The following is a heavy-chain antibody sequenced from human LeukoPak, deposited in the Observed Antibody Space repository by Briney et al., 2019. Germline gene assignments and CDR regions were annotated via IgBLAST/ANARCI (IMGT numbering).Heavy chain of an antibody. J-gene: IGHJ4*02. Sequence: RSLRLSCTASGFTFGDYAMSWVRQAPGKGLEWVGFIRSKAYGGTTEYAASVKGRFTISRDDSKSIAYLQMISLKTEDTAVYYCTRIWFGESHFDYWGQGTLVTVSS. CDR3: TRIWFGESHFDY. CDR2: IRSKAYGGTT. CDR1: GFTFGDYA. D-gene: IGHD3-10*01. V-gene: IGHV3-49*04.